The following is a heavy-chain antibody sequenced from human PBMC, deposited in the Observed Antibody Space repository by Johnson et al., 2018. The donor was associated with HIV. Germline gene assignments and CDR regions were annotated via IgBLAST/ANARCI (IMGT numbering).Heavy chain of an antibody. D-gene: IGHD6-6*01. CDR1: GFTFSSYA. J-gene: IGHJ3*02. V-gene: IGHV3-23*04. Sequence: VQLVESGGGLVQPGGSLRLSCAASGFTFSSYAMSWVRQAPGKGLEWVSAISGSGGSTYYADSVKGRFPISRDNAKKSLYLQMNSLRAEDTAVYYCARELRIAARGLAFDIWGRGTMVTVSS. CDR2: ISGSGGST. CDR3: ARELRIAARGLAFDI.